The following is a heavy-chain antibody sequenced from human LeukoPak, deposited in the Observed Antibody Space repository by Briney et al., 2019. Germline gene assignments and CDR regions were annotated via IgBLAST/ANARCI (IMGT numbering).Heavy chain of an antibody. CDR1: GFTFSTYV. Sequence: PGGSLRLSCSVSGFTFSTYVMHWVRQAPGKGLEYVSAISSNGDNTYYADSVKGRFTISRDNSKNTLYLQMSSLRADDTAVYYCVRRTSYWGQGTLVTVSS. CDR2: ISSNGDNT. CDR3: VRRTSY. V-gene: IGHV3-64D*06. J-gene: IGHJ4*02.